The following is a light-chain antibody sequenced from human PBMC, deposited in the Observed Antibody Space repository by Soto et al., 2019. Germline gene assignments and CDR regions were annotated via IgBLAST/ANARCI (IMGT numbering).Light chain of an antibody. CDR2: DAS. J-gene: IGKJ4*01. Sequence: EIVLTQSPGTLSMYPGERATLSCRASQTVRNNYLAWYQQKPGQAPRLLIYDASSRATGIPDRFSGGGSGTDFTLTISILEPEDCAVSYCKQFSSYPLNFGGGTKVDSK. V-gene: IGKV3-20*01. CDR3: KQFSSYPLN. CDR1: QTVRNNY.